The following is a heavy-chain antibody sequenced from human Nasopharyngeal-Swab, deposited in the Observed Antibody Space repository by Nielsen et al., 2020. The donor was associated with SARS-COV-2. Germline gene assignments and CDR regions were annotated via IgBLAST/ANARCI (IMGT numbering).Heavy chain of an antibody. D-gene: IGHD6-19*01. V-gene: IGHV4-59*01. Sequence: RQDPGKGLEWIGYIYYSGSTNYNPSLKSRVTISVDTSKNQFSLKLSSVTAADTAVYYCARDQRSGWFDAFDIWGQGTMVTVSS. CDR3: ARDQRSGWFDAFDI. CDR2: IYYSGST. J-gene: IGHJ3*02.